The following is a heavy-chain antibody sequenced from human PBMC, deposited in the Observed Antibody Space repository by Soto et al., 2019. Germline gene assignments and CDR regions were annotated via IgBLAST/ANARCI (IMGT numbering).Heavy chain of an antibody. Sequence: GGSLRLSCAASGFTFSSYGMHWVRQAPGKGLEWVAVISYDGSNKYYADSVKGRFTISRDNSKNTLYLQMNSLRAEDTAVYYCAKGYCSSTSCYGPTEYYYYYYMDVWGKGTTVTVSS. CDR2: ISYDGSNK. V-gene: IGHV3-30*18. CDR1: GFTFSSYG. CDR3: AKGYCSSTSCYGPTEYYYYYYMDV. D-gene: IGHD2-2*01. J-gene: IGHJ6*03.